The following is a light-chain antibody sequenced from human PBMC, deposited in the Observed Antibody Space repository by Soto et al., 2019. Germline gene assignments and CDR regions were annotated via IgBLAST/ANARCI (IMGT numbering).Light chain of an antibody. V-gene: IGLV3-21*02. Sequence: SYELTQPPSVSVAPGQTARITCGGNNIGSKSVHWYQQMPGQAPVLVVYDDSDRPSGIPERFSGSNSGNTATLTISRVEAGDEADYYCQVWHSSSDHYVFGTGTKVT. CDR3: QVWHSSSDHYV. CDR2: DDS. J-gene: IGLJ1*01. CDR1: NIGSKS.